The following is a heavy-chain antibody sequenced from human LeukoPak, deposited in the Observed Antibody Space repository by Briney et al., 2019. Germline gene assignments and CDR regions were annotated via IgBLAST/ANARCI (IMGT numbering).Heavy chain of an antibody. CDR1: GFTVSSNY. Sequence: GGSLRLSCAASGFTVSSNYMSWVRQTPGKGLEWVSVIYSGGSTYYADSVKGRFTISRDNSKNTLYLQMNSLRAEDTAVYYCARGDGYNFLDYWGQGTLVTVSS. CDR3: ARGDGYNFLDY. D-gene: IGHD5-24*01. V-gene: IGHV3-66*02. CDR2: IYSGGST. J-gene: IGHJ4*02.